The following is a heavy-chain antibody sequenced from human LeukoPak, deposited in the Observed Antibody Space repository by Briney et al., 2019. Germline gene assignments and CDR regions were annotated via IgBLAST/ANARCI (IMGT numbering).Heavy chain of an antibody. CDR1: GYTFTSYD. CDR2: MNPNSGNT. J-gene: IGHJ4*02. Sequence: ASVKVSCKASGYTFTSYDINWVRQATGQGLEWMGWMNPNSGNTGYAQKFQGRVTITRNTSISTAYMELSSLRSEGTAVYYCATSSIAARPHYWGQGTLVTVSS. CDR3: ATSSIAARPHY. V-gene: IGHV1-8*03. D-gene: IGHD6-6*01.